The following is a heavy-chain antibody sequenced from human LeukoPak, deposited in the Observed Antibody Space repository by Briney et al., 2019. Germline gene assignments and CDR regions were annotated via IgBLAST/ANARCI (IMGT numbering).Heavy chain of an antibody. CDR1: GGSFSGYY. J-gene: IGHJ5*02. CDR3: ARGIAEAGTSSPYNWFDP. Sequence: SETLSLTCAVYGGSFSGYYWSWIRQPPGKGLEWIGEINHSGSTNYNPSLKSRVTISVDTSKNQFSLKLSSVTAADTAVYYCARGIAEAGTSSPYNWFDPWGQGTLVTVSS. D-gene: IGHD6-19*01. V-gene: IGHV4-34*01. CDR2: INHSGST.